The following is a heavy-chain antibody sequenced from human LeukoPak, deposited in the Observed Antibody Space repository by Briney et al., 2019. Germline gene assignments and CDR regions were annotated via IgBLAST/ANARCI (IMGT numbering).Heavy chain of an antibody. D-gene: IGHD6-13*01. CDR2: ISGSGGST. J-gene: IGHJ4*02. Sequence: PGGSLRLSCAASGFTFSSYAMSWVRQAPGKGLEWVSAISGSGGSTYYADSVKGRFTISRDNSKNTLYLQMNSLRAEDTAVYCCAKDVRYRTLRPDYWGQGTLVTVSS. CDR3: AKDVRYRTLRPDY. V-gene: IGHV3-23*01. CDR1: GFTFSSYA.